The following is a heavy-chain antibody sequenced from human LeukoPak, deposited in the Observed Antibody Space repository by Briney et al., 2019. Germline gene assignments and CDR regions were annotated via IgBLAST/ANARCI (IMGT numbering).Heavy chain of an antibody. J-gene: IGHJ4*02. Sequence: ASVKVSCKASGYTFTSYGISWVRQAPGQGLEWVGWISAYNGNTNYAQKLQGRVTMTTDTSTSTAYMELRSLRSDDAAVYFCARDAGVIVVPAAPILWGQGTLVTVSS. V-gene: IGHV1-18*01. CDR1: GYTFTSYG. CDR3: ARDAGVIVVPAAPIL. D-gene: IGHD2-2*01. CDR2: ISAYNGNT.